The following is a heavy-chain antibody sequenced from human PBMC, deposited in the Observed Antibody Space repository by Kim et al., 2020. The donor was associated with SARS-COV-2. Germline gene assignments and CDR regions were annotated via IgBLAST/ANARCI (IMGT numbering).Heavy chain of an antibody. V-gene: IGHV4-39*01. CDR3: ARLPLGDDVPPSLDY. J-gene: IGHJ4*02. CDR2: IYYSGST. D-gene: IGHD1-1*01. CDR1: GGSISSSSYY. Sequence: SQTLSLTCTVSGGSISSSSYYWGWIRQPPGKGLEWIGSIYYSGSTYYNPSLKSRVTISVDTSKNQFSLKLSSVTAADTAVYYCARLPLGDDVPPSLDYWGQGTLVTVSS.